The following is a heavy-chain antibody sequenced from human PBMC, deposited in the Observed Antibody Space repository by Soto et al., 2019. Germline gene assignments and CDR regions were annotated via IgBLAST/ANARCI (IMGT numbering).Heavy chain of an antibody. J-gene: IGHJ3*01. Sequence: QVQLIQSEAEVKKPGSSVRVSCTASGGIFGSHGFSWVRQAPGQRLEWVGGFIPIFRTLTYTEKFQGRVRIAADESTNKVYLDLSSLTSEDTAVYYCVRDRRIYYSDPHDEFVASDYEVWGQGTMVSVSS. V-gene: IGHV1-69*01. D-gene: IGHD3-22*01. CDR1: GGIFGSHG. CDR3: VRDRRIYYSDPHDEFVASDYEV. CDR2: FIPIFRTL.